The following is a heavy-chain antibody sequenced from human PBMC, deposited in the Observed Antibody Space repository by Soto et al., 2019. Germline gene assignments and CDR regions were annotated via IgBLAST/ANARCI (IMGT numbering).Heavy chain of an antibody. CDR1: GLIFSDYY. J-gene: IGHJ6*02. CDR3: ARDLAWKRGKVGRYYYGMYV. CDR2: ISTRSTYT. V-gene: IGHV3-11*06. D-gene: IGHD1-1*01. Sequence: GGSLRLSCAASGLIFSDYYMSWVRQTPGKGLEWISYISTRSTYTNYADSVKGRFTISRDNTKNSLYLQMDSLRVEDTAVYYCARDLAWKRGKVGRYYYGMYVWGQGTTVTV.